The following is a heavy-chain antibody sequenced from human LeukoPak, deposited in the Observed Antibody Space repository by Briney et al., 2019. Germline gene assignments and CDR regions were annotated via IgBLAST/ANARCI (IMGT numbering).Heavy chain of an antibody. J-gene: IGHJ6*02. CDR3: ARERVEIVVVPEDAADYYYYGMDV. CDR1: GFTFSSYW. CDR2: INSDGSST. V-gene: IGHV3-74*01. Sequence: PGGSLRLSCAASGFTFSSYWMHWVRQAPGKGLVWVSRINSDGSSTSYADSVKGRFTISRDNAKNTLYLQMNSLRAEGTAVYYCARERVEIVVVPEDAADYYYYGMDVWGQGTTVTVSS. D-gene: IGHD2-2*01.